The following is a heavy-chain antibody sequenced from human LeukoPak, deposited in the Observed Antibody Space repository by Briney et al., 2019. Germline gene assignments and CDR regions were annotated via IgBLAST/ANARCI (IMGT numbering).Heavy chain of an antibody. CDR3: ARDPPGPDYFDY. CDR1: GFTFSSYS. V-gene: IGHV3-21*01. Sequence: GGSLRLSCAASGFTFSSYSMNWVRQAPGKGLEWVSCISSNSNYIYYADSVKGRFTISRDNAKNSLYLQMNSLRAEDTAVYYCARDPPGPDYFDYWGQGTLVTVSS. J-gene: IGHJ4*02. CDR2: ISSNSNYI.